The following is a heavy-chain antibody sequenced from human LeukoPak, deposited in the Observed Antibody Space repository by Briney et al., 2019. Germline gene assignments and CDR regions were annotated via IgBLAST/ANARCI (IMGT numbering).Heavy chain of an antibody. CDR2: INPNSGGT. CDR3: ARTREVVVPAAMGGHNWFDP. D-gene: IGHD2-2*01. Sequence: GESLKISCKGSGYTFTGYYMHWVRQAPGQGLEWMGWINPNSGGTNYAQKFQGRVTMTRDTSISTAYMELSRLRSDDTAVYYCARTREVVVPAAMGGHNWFDPWGQGTLVTVSS. J-gene: IGHJ5*02. V-gene: IGHV1-2*02. CDR1: GYTFTGYY.